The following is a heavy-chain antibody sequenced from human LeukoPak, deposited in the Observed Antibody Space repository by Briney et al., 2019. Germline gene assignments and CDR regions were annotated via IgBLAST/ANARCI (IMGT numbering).Heavy chain of an antibody. V-gene: IGHV3-7*04. CDR2: IKQDGSEK. CDR3: VRGRGWHLDL. D-gene: IGHD6-19*01. J-gene: IGHJ2*01. CDR1: GFTFSTAW. Sequence: GGSLRLSCAASGFTFSTAWMFWVRQAPGKGLEWVATIKQDGSEKHYLDSVKGRFTISRDNAENSLYLQINSLRAEDTAVYSCVRGRGWHLDLWGRGTQVTVSS.